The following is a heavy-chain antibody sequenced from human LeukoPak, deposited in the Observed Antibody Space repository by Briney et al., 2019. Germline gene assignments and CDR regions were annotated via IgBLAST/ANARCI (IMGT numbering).Heavy chain of an antibody. Sequence: SETLSLTCSISGGSISNKYWSWIRQPPGKGLEWIGYIYYTGSTNYNPSLKSRVTISVDTSKNQFSLKLSSVTAADTAVYYCARCELFDAFDIWGQGTMVTVSS. D-gene: IGHD3-10*01. CDR1: GGSISNKY. CDR3: ARCELFDAFDI. J-gene: IGHJ3*02. V-gene: IGHV4-59*08. CDR2: IYYTGST.